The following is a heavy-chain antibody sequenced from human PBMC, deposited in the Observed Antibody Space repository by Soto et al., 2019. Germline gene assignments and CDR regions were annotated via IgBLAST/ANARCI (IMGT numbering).Heavy chain of an antibody. J-gene: IGHJ4*02. V-gene: IGHV1-69*01. Sequence: QAQVVQSGAEVRKPGSSVKLSCKASEGTFNSYAIAWVRQAPGQGLEWMGGIIPYYNTLNYAQKFQDRVTITADDATNTVYMELSSLRSDDTAVYFCASGASLWYPSFFDSWAQGTLVTVSS. D-gene: IGHD6-13*01. CDR3: ASGASLWYPSFFDS. CDR2: IIPYYNTL. CDR1: EGTFNSYA.